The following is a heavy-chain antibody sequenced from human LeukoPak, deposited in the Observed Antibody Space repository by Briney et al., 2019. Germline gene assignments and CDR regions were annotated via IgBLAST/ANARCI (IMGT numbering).Heavy chain of an antibody. CDR3: ARSICSGDICYGFFQP. CDR2: ISSSSSYI. Sequence: GGSLRLSCAASGFTFSSYSMNWVRQAPGKGLEWVSSISSSSSYIYYAASVKGRFTISRDNANNSLYLQMNSLRAEDTAVYYCARSICSGDICYGFFQPWGQGTLVTVSS. CDR1: GFTFSSYS. V-gene: IGHV3-21*01. J-gene: IGHJ1*01. D-gene: IGHD2-15*01.